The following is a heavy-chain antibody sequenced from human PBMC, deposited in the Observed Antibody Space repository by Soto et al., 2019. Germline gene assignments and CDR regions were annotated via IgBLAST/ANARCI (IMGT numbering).Heavy chain of an antibody. V-gene: IGHV3-23*01. CDR1: GLTFSSYA. CDR2: IDGTGTST. Sequence: PGGSLRLSCVGSGLTFSSYAMGWVRQAPGKGLEWVSGIDGTGTSTYYAESVKGRFTISRDNSKNTLYLQMNSLRGEDTAVYYCAKRLFAIVVVGGYDIWGQGTMVTVSS. CDR3: AKRLFAIVVVGGYDI. J-gene: IGHJ3*02. D-gene: IGHD5-12*01.